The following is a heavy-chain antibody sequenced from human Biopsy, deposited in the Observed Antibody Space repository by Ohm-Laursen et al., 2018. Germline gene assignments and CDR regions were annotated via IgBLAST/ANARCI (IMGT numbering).Heavy chain of an antibody. D-gene: IGHD2-8*01. CDR1: GFTFSSYG. V-gene: IGHV3-33*06. Sequence: SSLRLSCTASGFTFSSYGMHWVRQAPGKGLEWVAAIWYDGSNKNYADSVKGRFTISRDNSKNTLYLQMNSLRGEDTAVYYCAKCMTGGSNYYFHHCGRGTLVTVSS. CDR2: IWYDGSNK. J-gene: IGHJ4*02. CDR3: AKCMTGGSNYYFHH.